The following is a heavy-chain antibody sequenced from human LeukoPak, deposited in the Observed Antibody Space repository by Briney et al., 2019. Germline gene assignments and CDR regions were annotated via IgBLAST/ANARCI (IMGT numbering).Heavy chain of an antibody. J-gene: IGHJ1*01. CDR1: GYTFTSYG. D-gene: IGHD2-15*01. Sequence: GASVKVSCKASGYTFTSYGISWVRQATGQGLEWMGWMNPNSGNTGYAQKFQGRVTMTRNTSISTAYMELSSLRSEDTAVYYCARRHCSGGSCYFQNWGQGTLVTVSS. CDR3: ARRHCSGGSCYFQN. CDR2: MNPNSGNT. V-gene: IGHV1-8*02.